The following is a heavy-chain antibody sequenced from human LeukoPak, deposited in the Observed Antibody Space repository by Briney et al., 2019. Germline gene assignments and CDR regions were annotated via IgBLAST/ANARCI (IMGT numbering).Heavy chain of an antibody. CDR1: GGSITGYY. V-gene: IGHV4-4*07. J-gene: IGHJ4*02. CDR3: AGRVVVVTAIGYFDY. CDR2: IYPNGGT. D-gene: IGHD2-21*02. Sequence: SETLSLTCSVSGGSITGYYWSWIRQPAGKGLEWIGRIYPNGGTNYNPSLKSRVTISVDTSKNQFSLKLSSVTAADTAVYYCAGRVVVVTAIGYFDYWGQGTLVTVSS.